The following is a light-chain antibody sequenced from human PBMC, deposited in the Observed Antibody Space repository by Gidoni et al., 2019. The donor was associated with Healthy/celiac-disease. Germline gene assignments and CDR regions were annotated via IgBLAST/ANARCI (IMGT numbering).Light chain of an antibody. J-gene: IGKJ2*01. CDR3: QQRSNWPRT. Sequence: EIGLTQSPATLSLSPGERATLSCRASQSVSSYLAWYQQKPGQAPRLLIYDASNRATGIPARFSGSGSGTDFTLTISSLEPEDFAVYYCQQRSNWPRTFGPXTKLEIK. V-gene: IGKV3-11*01. CDR2: DAS. CDR1: QSVSSY.